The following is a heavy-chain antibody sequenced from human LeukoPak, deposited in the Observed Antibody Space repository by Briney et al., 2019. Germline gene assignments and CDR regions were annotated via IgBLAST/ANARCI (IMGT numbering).Heavy chain of an antibody. CDR2: IWYGGSNK. V-gene: IGHV3-33*01. D-gene: IGHD3-22*01. Sequence: GGSLRLSCAASGFTFSSYGMHWVRQAPGKGLEWVAVIWYGGSNKYYADSVKGRFTISRDNSKNTLYLQMNSLRAEDTAVYYCARDPGGIVASHYYYGMDVWGQGTTVTVSS. CDR1: GFTFSSYG. CDR3: ARDPGGIVASHYYYGMDV. J-gene: IGHJ6*02.